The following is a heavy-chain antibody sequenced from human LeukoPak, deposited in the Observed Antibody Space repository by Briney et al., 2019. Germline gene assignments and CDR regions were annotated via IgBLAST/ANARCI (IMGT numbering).Heavy chain of an antibody. CDR1: GFTFSSYG. CDR3: AKGMVENDYGDYGLLRGHYCYYGMDV. V-gene: IGHV3-30*18. Sequence: GGSLRLFCAASGFTFSSYGMHWVRQAPGKGLEWVAVISYDGSNKYYADSVKGRFTISRDNSKNTLYLQMNSLRAEDTAVYYCAKGMVENDYGDYGLLRGHYCYYGMDVWGQGTTVTVSS. CDR2: ISYDGSNK. D-gene: IGHD4-17*01. J-gene: IGHJ6*02.